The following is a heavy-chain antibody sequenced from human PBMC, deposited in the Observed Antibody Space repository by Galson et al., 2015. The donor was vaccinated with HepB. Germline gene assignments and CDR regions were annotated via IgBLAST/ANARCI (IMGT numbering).Heavy chain of an antibody. Sequence: SLRLSCAGSGFIFRHHALAWIRQAPGKGLEWVSGINGRGSTRSYSDAVKGRFSISRDNSKDTVFLQMDNLRPEDTAVYYCVKEGAWFGGDWFDPWGQGALVTVS. D-gene: IGHD3-16*01. CDR2: INGRGSTR. J-gene: IGHJ5*02. CDR1: GFIFRHHA. CDR3: VKEGAWFGGDWFDP. V-gene: IGHV3-23*01.